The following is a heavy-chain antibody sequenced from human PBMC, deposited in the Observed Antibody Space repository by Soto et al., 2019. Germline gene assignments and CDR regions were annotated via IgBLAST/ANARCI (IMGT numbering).Heavy chain of an antibody. V-gene: IGHV4-59*08. D-gene: IGHD2-2*01. CDR3: ARRYCSSTSCYNWFDP. CDR1: GGSISSYY. Sequence: QVQLQESGPGLVKPSETLSLTCTVSGGSISSYYWSWIRQPPGKGLEWIGYIYYSGSTNYNPSLKSRVTKSVDTSKNPFSLKLSSVTAADTAVYYCARRYCSSTSCYNWFDPWGQGTLVTVSS. CDR2: IYYSGST. J-gene: IGHJ5*02.